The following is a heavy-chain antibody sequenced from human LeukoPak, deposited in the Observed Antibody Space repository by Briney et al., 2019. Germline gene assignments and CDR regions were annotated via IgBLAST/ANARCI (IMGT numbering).Heavy chain of an antibody. CDR1: GYTFTSYG. D-gene: IGHD1-26*01. CDR3: ARDQPRRGPGNHDY. V-gene: IGHV1-18*01. CDR2: ISAYNGNT. J-gene: IGHJ4*02. Sequence: ASVKVSCKASGYTFTSYGISWVRQAPGQGLEWMGWISAYNGNTNYAQKFRDRVTMLRDTSTSTAYMELRSLRSDDTAVYYCARDQPRRGPGNHDYWGQGTLVTVSS.